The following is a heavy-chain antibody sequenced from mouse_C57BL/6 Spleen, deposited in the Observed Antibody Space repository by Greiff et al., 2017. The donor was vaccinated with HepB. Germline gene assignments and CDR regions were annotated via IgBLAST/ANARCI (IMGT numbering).Heavy chain of an antibody. Sequence: QVQLQQPGAELVKPGASVKLSCKASGYTFTSYWMHWVKQRPGRGLEWIGGIDPNSGGTKYNEKFKSKATLTVDKPSSTAYMQLSSLTSEDSAVYYCARRGGDYYGSSPYFDVWGTGTTVTVSS. J-gene: IGHJ1*03. CDR1: GYTFTSYW. CDR2: IDPNSGGT. D-gene: IGHD1-1*01. CDR3: ARRGGDYYGSSPYFDV. V-gene: IGHV1-72*01.